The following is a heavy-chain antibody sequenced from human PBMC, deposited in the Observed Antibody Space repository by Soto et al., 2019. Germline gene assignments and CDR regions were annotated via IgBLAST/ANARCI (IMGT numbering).Heavy chain of an antibody. CDR2: ISAYNGNT. J-gene: IGHJ4*02. CDR3: ARVVSSSSWYYFDY. V-gene: IGHV1-18*01. D-gene: IGHD6-13*01. CDR1: GYTFTSYG. Sequence: ASVKVSCKASGYTFTSYGISWVRQAPGQGLEWMGWISAYNGNTNYAQKLQGRVTMTTDTSTSTAYMELRSLRSDDTAVYYCARVVSSSSWYYFDYWGQGTLVTVSS.